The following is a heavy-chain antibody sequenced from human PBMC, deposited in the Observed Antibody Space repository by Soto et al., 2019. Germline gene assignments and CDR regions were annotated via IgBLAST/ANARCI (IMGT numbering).Heavy chain of an antibody. V-gene: IGHV1-69*06. CDR3: ARGLDSYDILTGSLCY. Sequence: GASVKVSCKASGGTVSSYAISWVRQAPGQGLEWMGGIIPIFGTANYAQKFQGRVTITADKSTSTAYMELSSLRSEDTAVYYCARGLDSYDILTGSLCYWGQGTLVTVSS. CDR2: IIPIFGTA. J-gene: IGHJ4*02. D-gene: IGHD3-9*01. CDR1: GGTVSSYA.